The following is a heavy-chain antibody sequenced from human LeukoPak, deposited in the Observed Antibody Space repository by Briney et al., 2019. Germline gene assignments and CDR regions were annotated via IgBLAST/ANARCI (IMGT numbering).Heavy chain of an antibody. Sequence: GGSLRLSCAASGFTFSSYGMHWVRQAPGKGLEWVSAISGSGGSTYYADSVKGRFTISRDNSKNTLYLQMNSLRAEDTAVYYCAKGEQWLANRIDYWGQGTLVTVSS. CDR1: GFTFSSYG. CDR2: ISGSGGST. D-gene: IGHD6-19*01. J-gene: IGHJ4*02. V-gene: IGHV3-23*01. CDR3: AKGEQWLANRIDY.